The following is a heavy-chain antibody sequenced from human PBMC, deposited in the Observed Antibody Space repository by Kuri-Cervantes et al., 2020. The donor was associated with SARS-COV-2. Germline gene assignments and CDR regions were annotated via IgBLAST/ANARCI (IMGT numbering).Heavy chain of an antibody. Sequence: SLMISCAAAGFIFSSYNMNWVRQAPGKGLEWVTLISYDGISKFYADSGKGRFTISRDNSKNTLYLQMNSLRPEDTAVYYCARDRQRDFDFWGQGTLVTVSS. D-gene: IGHD6-25*01. CDR3: ARDRQRDFDF. J-gene: IGHJ4*02. V-gene: IGHV3-30-3*01. CDR2: ISYDGISK. CDR1: GFIFSSYN.